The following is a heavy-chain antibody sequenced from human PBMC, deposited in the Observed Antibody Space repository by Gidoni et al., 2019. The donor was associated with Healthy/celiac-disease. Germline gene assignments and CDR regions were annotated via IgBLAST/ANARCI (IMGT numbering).Heavy chain of an antibody. J-gene: IGHJ6*02. D-gene: IGHD3-10*01. V-gene: IGHV3-15*01. CDR3: TTDLRDYGSGSYYYYYYGMDV. CDR2: IKSKTDGGTT. Sequence: EVQLVESGGGFVKPGGSLRLSCAASGFTFSNSWMSWVRQAPGKGVEWVGRIKSKTDGGTTNYAAPVKGRFTISRDDSKNTLYLQMNSLKTEDTAVYYCTTDLRDYGSGSYYYYYYGMDVWGQGTTVTVSS. CDR1: GFTFSNSW.